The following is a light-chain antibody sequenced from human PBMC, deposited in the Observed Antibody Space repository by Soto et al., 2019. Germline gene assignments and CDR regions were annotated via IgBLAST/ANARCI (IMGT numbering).Light chain of an antibody. CDR1: QSISSY. CDR2: AAS. CDR3: QQSYRMYT. J-gene: IGKJ2*01. Sequence: DIQMTQSPSSLSASVGDRVTITCRASQSISSYLNWYQQKPGKAPKLLIYAASSLQSGVPSRFSGSGSGTDFTLTISSLQPEYFATYYCQQSYRMYTFGQGTKLEIK. V-gene: IGKV1-39*01.